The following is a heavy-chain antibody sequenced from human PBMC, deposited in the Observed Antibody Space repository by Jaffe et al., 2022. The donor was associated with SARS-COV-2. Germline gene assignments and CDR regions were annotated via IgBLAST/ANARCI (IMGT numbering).Heavy chain of an antibody. J-gene: IGHJ4*02. Sequence: QVQLVESGGGVVQPGRSLRLSCAASGFTFNSFAMHWVRQAPGKGLEWVALISYDGSNKYYADSVKGRFTISRDNSRNTLYLQMNSLRAEDTAVYYCAARYGDWGQGTLVTVSS. CDR1: GFTFNSFA. CDR3: AARYGD. D-gene: IGHD5-12*01. V-gene: IGHV3-30-3*01. CDR2: ISYDGSNK.